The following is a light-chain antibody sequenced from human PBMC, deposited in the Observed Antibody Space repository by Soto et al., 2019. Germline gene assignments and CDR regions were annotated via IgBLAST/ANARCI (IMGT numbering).Light chain of an antibody. CDR2: DAS. CDR3: QQRRSWPRT. V-gene: IGKV3-11*01. CDR1: QSVSSY. J-gene: IGKJ1*01. Sequence: EIVLTQSPATLSLSPGERATLSCRASQSVSSYLAWYQQKPGQAPRLLIYDASTRAPGIPDRFSGSGSGTDFSLTISRLEPEDFAVYYCQQRRSWPRTFGQGTKVDIK.